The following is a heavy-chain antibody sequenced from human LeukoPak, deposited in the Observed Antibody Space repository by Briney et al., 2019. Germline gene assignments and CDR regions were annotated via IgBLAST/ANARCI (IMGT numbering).Heavy chain of an antibody. CDR2: IYYSGST. Sequence: KPSETLSLTRPLSGGSISNYCWGSIRQPPGKGLEWIGYIYYSGSTSYNPSRKSRVTISVDTSKNQFSLKLSSVTAADTAVYFCARYCSGVSCYSRALDSWGQGTLVTVSS. CDR3: ARYCSGVSCYSRALDS. CDR1: GGSISNYC. D-gene: IGHD2-15*01. J-gene: IGHJ4*02. V-gene: IGHV4-59*01.